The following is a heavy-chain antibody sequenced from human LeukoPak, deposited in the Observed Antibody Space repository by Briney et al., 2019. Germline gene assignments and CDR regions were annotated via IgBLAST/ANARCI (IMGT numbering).Heavy chain of an antibody. CDR2: ISGSGGTA. V-gene: IGHV3-23*01. CDR3: AKKGYYDGSGYYMYYFDH. Sequence: PGGSLRLSCAASGFTVGSNYMSWVRQAPGKGLEWVSAISGSGGTAYYADSVKGRFTISRDNSKNTLYLQMNSLRAEDTAAYYCAKKGYYDGSGYYMYYFDHWGQGTLVTVSS. D-gene: IGHD3-22*01. J-gene: IGHJ4*02. CDR1: GFTVGSNY.